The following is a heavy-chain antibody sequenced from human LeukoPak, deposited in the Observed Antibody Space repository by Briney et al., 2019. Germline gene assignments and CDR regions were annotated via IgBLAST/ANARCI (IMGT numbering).Heavy chain of an antibody. D-gene: IGHD6-13*01. CDR2: INAYNSNT. J-gene: IGHJ4*02. V-gene: IGHV1-18*01. CDR1: GYTFTSYG. CDR3: ARDVWWDIAAAGTDS. Sequence: GASVKVSCKASGYTFTSYGISWVRQAPGQGLEWMGWINAYNSNTHYEQRFQGRVTMTTDTSTSTAYMELRSLRSDDTAVYYCARDVWWDIAAAGTDSWGQGTLVTVSS.